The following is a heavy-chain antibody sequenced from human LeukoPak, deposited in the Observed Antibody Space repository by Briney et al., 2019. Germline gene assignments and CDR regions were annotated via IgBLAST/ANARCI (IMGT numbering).Heavy chain of an antibody. V-gene: IGHV4-59*01. Sequence: PSETLSLTCTVSGGSISSYYWSWIRQPPGKGLEWIGCIYYSGSTNYNPSLKSRVTISVDTSKNQFSLKLSSVTAADTAVYYCARDSAGLGYYYMDVWGKGTTVTVSS. CDR3: ARDSAGLGYYYMDV. J-gene: IGHJ6*03. CDR2: IYYSGST. D-gene: IGHD2-15*01. CDR1: GGSISSYY.